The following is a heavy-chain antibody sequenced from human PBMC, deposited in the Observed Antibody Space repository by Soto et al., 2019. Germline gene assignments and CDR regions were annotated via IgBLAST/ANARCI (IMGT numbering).Heavy chain of an antibody. CDR3: ARYKAAPSPITIFGVVRPPYYYYGMDV. CDR1: GGTFSSYA. CDR2: IIPIFGTA. V-gene: IGHV1-69*06. J-gene: IGHJ6*02. Sequence: SVKVSCKASGGTFSSYAISWVRQAPGQGLEWMGGIIPIFGTANYAQKVQGRVTITADKSTSTAYMELSSLRSEDTAVYYCARYKAAPSPITIFGVVRPPYYYYGMDVWGQGTTVTVSS. D-gene: IGHD3-3*01.